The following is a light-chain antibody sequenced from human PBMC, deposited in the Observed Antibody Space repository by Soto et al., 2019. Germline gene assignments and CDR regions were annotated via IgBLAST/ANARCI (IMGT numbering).Light chain of an antibody. CDR1: RDVGSD. CDR2: AAS. CDR3: LQDYGDSWT. Sequence: QMTQSPSSLSASVGEKIIITCRASRDVGSDVSWYQQKPGQAPKLLIYAASNLYTGVPSRFSGSRSGTDFTLTISSLQPEDFASYYCLQDYGDSWTFGPGTKVEIE. J-gene: IGKJ1*01. V-gene: IGKV1-6*01.